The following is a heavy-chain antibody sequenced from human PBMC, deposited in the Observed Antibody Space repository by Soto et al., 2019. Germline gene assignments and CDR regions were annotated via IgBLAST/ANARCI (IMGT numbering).Heavy chain of an antibody. CDR1: GSSFDAYA. J-gene: IGHJ4*02. V-gene: IGHV1-3*01. Sequence: QVQLVQSGGEVKKPGASVRLSCKASGSSFDAYATHWVRQAPGQGLEWVGRIDPGNGATKYSEKFQGRVTITRDTPARTVYMELSSLQSGDTAVFYCAGKGEAGDFEYWGQGTLVTVSS. CDR2: IDPGNGAT. D-gene: IGHD3-10*01. CDR3: AGKGEAGDFEY.